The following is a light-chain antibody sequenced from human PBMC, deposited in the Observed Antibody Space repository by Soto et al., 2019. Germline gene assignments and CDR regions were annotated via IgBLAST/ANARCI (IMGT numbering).Light chain of an antibody. CDR2: DAS. J-gene: IGKJ1*01. Sequence: EIVMTQSPATLSVSPGERATLSCRASQSVSSNLAWYQQKPGQAPRLLIYDASNRATGIPARFSGSGSGTDFTLTISSLEPEEFAVYYCQQRSNWPTWTVGHGTKGDIK. V-gene: IGKV3-11*01. CDR1: QSVSSN. CDR3: QQRSNWPTWT.